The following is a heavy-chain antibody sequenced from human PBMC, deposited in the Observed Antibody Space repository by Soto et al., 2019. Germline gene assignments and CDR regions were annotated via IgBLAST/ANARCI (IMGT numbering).Heavy chain of an antibody. V-gene: IGHV3-74*01. Sequence: EVQLVVSGGGLVQPGGSLRLSCAASGFTFSNYWMHWVRQAPGKGLVWVSHINSDESNTTYADSVKGRFTISRDNAKNTLYLQMNSLRGEDTAVYYCARALWFGELFFDYWGQGALVTVSS. CDR1: GFTFSNYW. CDR2: INSDESNT. CDR3: ARALWFGELFFDY. J-gene: IGHJ4*02. D-gene: IGHD3-10*01.